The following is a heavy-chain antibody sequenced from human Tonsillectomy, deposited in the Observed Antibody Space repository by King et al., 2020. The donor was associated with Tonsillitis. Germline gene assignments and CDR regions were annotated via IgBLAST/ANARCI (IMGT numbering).Heavy chain of an antibody. CDR1: GYSFTNYW. V-gene: IGHV5-10-1*03. Sequence: QLVQSGAEVKKPGASLRISCKGSGYSFTNYWISWVRQMPGKGLEWMGRIDPSDSYTNFNPSFQGHVTISADKSISTAYLQWSSLKASDTAMYYWARPWNDGSGSWDYWGQGTLVTGSS. D-gene: IGHD3-10*01. CDR3: ARPWNDGSGSWDY. J-gene: IGHJ4*02. CDR2: IDPSDSYT.